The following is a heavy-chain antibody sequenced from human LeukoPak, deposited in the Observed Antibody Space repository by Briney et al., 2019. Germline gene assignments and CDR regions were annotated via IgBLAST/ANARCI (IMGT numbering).Heavy chain of an antibody. CDR2: ISSSSSYI. D-gene: IGHD4-23*01. CDR1: GFTFSSYS. V-gene: IGHV3-21*01. CDR3: VGGNGPHDAFDI. Sequence: GGSLRLSCAASGFTFSSYSMNWVRQAPGKGLEWVSSISSSSSYIYYADSVKGRFTISRDNAKNSLYLQMNSLRDEDTAVYYCVGGNGPHDAFDIWGQGTMVTVSS. J-gene: IGHJ3*02.